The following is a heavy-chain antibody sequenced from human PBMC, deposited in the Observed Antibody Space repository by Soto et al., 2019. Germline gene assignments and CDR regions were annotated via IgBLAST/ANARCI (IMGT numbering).Heavy chain of an antibody. J-gene: IGHJ4*02. V-gene: IGHV1-8*01. Sequence: QVQLVQSGAEVKKPGASVKVSCKASGYTFTSYDINWVRQATGQGLEWMGWMNPNSGNTGYAQKFQGRVTMTRNTXIXTXXMELSSLRSEDTAVYYCARGRNTYYYDSSGYQDDYWGQGTLVTVSS. CDR3: ARGRNTYYYDSSGYQDDY. D-gene: IGHD3-22*01. CDR1: GYTFTSYD. CDR2: MNPNSGNT.